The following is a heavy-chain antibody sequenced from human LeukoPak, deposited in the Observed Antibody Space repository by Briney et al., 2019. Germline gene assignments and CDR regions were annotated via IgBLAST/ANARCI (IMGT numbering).Heavy chain of an antibody. D-gene: IGHD5-12*01. CDR3: ARDATMMGNYFNY. J-gene: IGHJ4*02. V-gene: IGHV4-59*12. CDR2: IYYSGST. CDR1: GGSISSYY. Sequence: SETLSLTCTVSGGSISSYYWSWIRQPPGKGLEWIGYIYYSGSTNYNPSLKGRVTISVDTSKNQFSLKLSSVTAADTAVYYCARDATMMGNYFNYWGQGTLVTVSS.